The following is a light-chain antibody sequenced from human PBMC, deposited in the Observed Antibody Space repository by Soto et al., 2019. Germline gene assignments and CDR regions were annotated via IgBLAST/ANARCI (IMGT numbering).Light chain of an antibody. CDR1: QSISSW. CDR2: KAS. V-gene: IGKV1-5*03. Sequence: DIQMTQSPSTLSASVGDRVTITCRASQSISSWLAWYQQKPGKAPKLLIYKASSLESGVPSSFSGSGSGTEFTLTISSLQPDDFATYYCQQYDSYSWAFGQGTKVESK. J-gene: IGKJ1*01. CDR3: QQYDSYSWA.